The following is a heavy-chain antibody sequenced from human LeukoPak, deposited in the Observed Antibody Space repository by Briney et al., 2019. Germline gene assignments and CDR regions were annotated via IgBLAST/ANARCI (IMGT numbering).Heavy chain of an antibody. J-gene: IGHJ4*02. D-gene: IGHD3-3*01. CDR1: GFTFSSYA. V-gene: IGHV3-30-3*01. CDR3: ARGPHGFLEWYTYYFDY. Sequence: GGSLRLSCAASGFTFSSYAMHWVRQAPGKGLEWVAVISYDGSNKYYADSVKGRFTISRDNSKNTLYLQMNSLRAEDTAVYYCARGPHGFLEWYTYYFDYRGQGTLVTVSS. CDR2: ISYDGSNK.